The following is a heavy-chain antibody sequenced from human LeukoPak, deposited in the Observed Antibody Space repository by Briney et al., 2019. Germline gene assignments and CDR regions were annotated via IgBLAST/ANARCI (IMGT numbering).Heavy chain of an antibody. V-gene: IGHV3-21*01. CDR1: GFTFSRYS. CDR2: ISGSSIYK. Sequence: GGSLRLSCAASGFTFSRYSMNWVRQAPGKGLEWVSSISGSSIYKYYADSVKGRFTISRDNAKNSLYLQMNSLRAEDTAVYYCARDFYDSSGYYYDYWGQGTLVTVSS. J-gene: IGHJ4*02. D-gene: IGHD3-22*01. CDR3: ARDFYDSSGYYYDY.